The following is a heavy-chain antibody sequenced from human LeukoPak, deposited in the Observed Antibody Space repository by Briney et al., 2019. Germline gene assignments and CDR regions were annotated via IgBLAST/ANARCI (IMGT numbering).Heavy chain of an antibody. J-gene: IGHJ4*02. CDR1: GFTFSSYV. Sequence: GRSLRLSCAASGFTFSSYVMHWVRQAPGKGLEWVAVIWYDGSNKNYADSVKGRFTISRDNSKNTLYLQMNSLRAEDTAVYYCARVADYSNSAHADYWGQGTLVTVSS. V-gene: IGHV3-33*01. CDR3: ARVADYSNSAHADY. D-gene: IGHD4-11*01. CDR2: IWYDGSNK.